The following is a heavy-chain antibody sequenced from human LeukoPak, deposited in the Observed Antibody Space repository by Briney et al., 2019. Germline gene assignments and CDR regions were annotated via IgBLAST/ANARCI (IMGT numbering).Heavy chain of an antibody. Sequence: GGSLRLSCAASGFTFSSYGMHWVRQAPGKGLEGVAVIWYDGSNKYYADSVKGRFTISRDNSKNTLYLQMNSLRAEDTAVYYCARADWKNHAFDIWGQGTMVTVSS. CDR1: GFTFSSYG. V-gene: IGHV3-33*01. D-gene: IGHD1/OR15-1a*01. CDR3: ARADWKNHAFDI. J-gene: IGHJ3*02. CDR2: IWYDGSNK.